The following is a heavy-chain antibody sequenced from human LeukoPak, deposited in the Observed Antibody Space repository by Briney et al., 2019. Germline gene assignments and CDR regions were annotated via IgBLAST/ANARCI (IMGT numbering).Heavy chain of an antibody. CDR3: ARHYPRWLFDF. V-gene: IGHV4-59*08. Sequence: SETLSLTCNVSGGSISTYYWSWIRQPPGKGLEWIGYSYYSGTTNYNPSLKSRVTMSVDTSKNQFSLKLSSVTAADTAVYYCARHYPRWLFDFWGQGTLVSVSS. D-gene: IGHD3-9*01. J-gene: IGHJ4*02. CDR2: SYYSGTT. CDR1: GGSISTYY.